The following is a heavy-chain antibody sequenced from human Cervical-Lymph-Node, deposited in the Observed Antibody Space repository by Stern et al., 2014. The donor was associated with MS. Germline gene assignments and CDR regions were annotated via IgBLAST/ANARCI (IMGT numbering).Heavy chain of an antibody. CDR3: ARDLFRRGVLGY. CDR2: VSTYNGNT. V-gene: IGHV1-18*04. Sequence: QVQLMQSGAEVKKPGASVKVSCKASGYTFTNYGISGVRLAPGQGLERMGWVSTYNGNTKYATNPQGRGTLTTEHSTNTAFMGLRSLRSDDTAVYYCARDLFRRGVLGYWGQGTLVTVSS. J-gene: IGHJ4*02. D-gene: IGHD3-16*01. CDR1: GYTFTNYG.